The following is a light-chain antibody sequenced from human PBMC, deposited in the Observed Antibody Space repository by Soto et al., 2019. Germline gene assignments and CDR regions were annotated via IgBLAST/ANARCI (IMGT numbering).Light chain of an antibody. CDR2: GAT. J-gene: IGKJ4*01. CDR1: QSGSFSY. CDR3: QQYCSSPLT. V-gene: IGKV3-20*01. Sequence: EIVLTQSPGTLSLSPGDRATLSCRASQSGSFSYLAWYQQKAGQAPRLLIYGATSRATGIPDRFSGSESGTDFTLTISRLEPEDFAVYYCQQYCSSPLTFGGGTKVEIK.